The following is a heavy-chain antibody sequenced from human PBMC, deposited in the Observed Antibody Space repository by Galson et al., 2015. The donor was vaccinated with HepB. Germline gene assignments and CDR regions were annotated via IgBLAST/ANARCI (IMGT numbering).Heavy chain of an antibody. CDR2: TYYRSKWFN. CDR3: ARDHDSWSDRGAFDI. J-gene: IGHJ3*02. D-gene: IGHD3-3*01. Sequence: CAISGDSVSSNSVAWNWIRQSPSRGLEWLGRTYYRSKWFNDYALSVKSRISINPDTSKNQFSLQLNSVTPDDTAVYYCARDHDSWSDRGAFDIWGQGTWSPSLQ. CDR1: GDSVSSNSVA. V-gene: IGHV6-1*01.